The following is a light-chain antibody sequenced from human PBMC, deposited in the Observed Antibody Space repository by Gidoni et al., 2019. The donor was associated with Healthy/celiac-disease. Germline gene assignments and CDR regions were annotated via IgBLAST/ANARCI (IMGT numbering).Light chain of an antibody. CDR1: QSISSY. CDR2: AAS. J-gene: IGKJ4*01. CDR3: QPSYSTLT. Sequence: IQMTQSPSSLSASVGDRVTITCRASQSISSYLNCYQQKPGKAHKLLIYAASSLQSGVPSRFSGSGSGTDFTLTISSLQPEDFATYYCQPSYSTLTFGGGTKVEIK. V-gene: IGKV1-39*01.